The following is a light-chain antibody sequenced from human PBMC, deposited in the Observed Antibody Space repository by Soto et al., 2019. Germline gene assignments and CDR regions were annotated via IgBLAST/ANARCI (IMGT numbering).Light chain of an antibody. CDR1: SSNIGSNT. CDR3: ATWDDSLNAVV. V-gene: IGLV1-44*01. J-gene: IGLJ2*01. CDR2: SNN. Sequence: QAVVTQPPSASGTPGQRVTISCYGSSSNIGSNTVNWYQQLPRMAPKLLIYSNNQRPSGVPDRFSGSKSGTSASLAISGLQSEDEADYYCATWDDSLNAVVFGGGTKLTVL.